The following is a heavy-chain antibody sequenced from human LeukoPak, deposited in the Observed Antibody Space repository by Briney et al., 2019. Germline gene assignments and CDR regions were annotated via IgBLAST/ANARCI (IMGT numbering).Heavy chain of an antibody. V-gene: IGHV4-34*08. D-gene: IGHD2-15*01. CDR2: IDHSGSI. J-gene: IGHJ4*02. CDR3: AANQGGGS. CDR1: GFTVSSNY. Sequence: GSLRLSCAASGFTVSSNYMSWVRQAPGKGLEWIGEIDHSGSINYNPSLQSRVTITIDTSKNQFSLRLTSVTAADTGVYYCAANQGGGSWGQGTQVTVSS.